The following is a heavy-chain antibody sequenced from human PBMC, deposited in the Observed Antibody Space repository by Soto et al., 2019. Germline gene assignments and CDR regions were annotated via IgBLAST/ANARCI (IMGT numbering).Heavy chain of an antibody. D-gene: IGHD6-19*01. CDR1: GGSFSGYY. Sequence: PSETLSLTCAVYGGSFSGYYWSWIRQPPGKGLEWIGEINHSGSTNYNPSLKSRVTISVDTSKNQFSLKLSSVTAADTAVYYCARGYYFLKVPIAVVGLKYYYYYGMDVWGQGTTVTVSS. J-gene: IGHJ6*02. V-gene: IGHV4-34*01. CDR3: ARGYYFLKVPIAVVGLKYYYYYGMDV. CDR2: INHSGST.